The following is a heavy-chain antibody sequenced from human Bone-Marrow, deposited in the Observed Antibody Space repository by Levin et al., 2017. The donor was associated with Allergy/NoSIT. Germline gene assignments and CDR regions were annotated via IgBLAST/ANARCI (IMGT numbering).Heavy chain of an antibody. CDR2: ISYDGSNK. Sequence: PGGSLRLSCAASGFTFSSYAMHWVRQAPGKGLEWVAVISYDGSNKYYADSVKGRFTISRDNSKNTLYLQMNSLRAEDTAVYYCARDKGSGSHSNWFDPWGQGTLVTVSS. V-gene: IGHV3-30-3*01. CDR1: GFTFSSYA. CDR3: ARDKGSGSHSNWFDP. D-gene: IGHD1-26*01. J-gene: IGHJ5*02.